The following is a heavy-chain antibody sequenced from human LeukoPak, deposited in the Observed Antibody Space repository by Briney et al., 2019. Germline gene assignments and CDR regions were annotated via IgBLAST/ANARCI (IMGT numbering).Heavy chain of an antibody. J-gene: IGHJ5*01. CDR3: VLAPNSNWFDF. CDR2: IHYSGSS. D-gene: IGHD2-8*01. CDR1: GDSTSNFY. Sequence: SETLSLTCTVSGDSTSNFYWNWIRQSPGKGLEWIGNIHYSGSSVYNPSLKSRGTISIDTSRRQFFLKLNSATAADTAVYFCVLAPNSNWFDFWGPGTLVTVSS. V-gene: IGHV4-59*03.